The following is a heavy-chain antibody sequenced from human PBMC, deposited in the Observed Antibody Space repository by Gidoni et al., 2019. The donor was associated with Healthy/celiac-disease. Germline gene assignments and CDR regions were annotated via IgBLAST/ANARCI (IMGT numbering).Heavy chain of an antibody. CDR3: ASHATAYYYMDV. Sequence: EVQLVESGGGLVQPGGSLRLYCAASGFTFSDHYMDWVRQAPGKGLEWVGRTRNKANSYTTEYAASVKGRFTITRDDSKNSLYLQMNSLKTEDTAVYYCASHATAYYYMDVWGKGTTVTVSS. CDR2: TRNKANSYTT. D-gene: IGHD2-15*01. V-gene: IGHV3-72*01. CDR1: GFTFSDHY. J-gene: IGHJ6*03.